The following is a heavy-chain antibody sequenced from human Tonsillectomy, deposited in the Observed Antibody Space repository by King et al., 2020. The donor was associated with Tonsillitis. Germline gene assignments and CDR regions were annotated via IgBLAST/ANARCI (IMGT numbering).Heavy chain of an antibody. Sequence: VQLVESGGGLVQPGGSLRLSCAASGFTFSDHYMDWVRQAPGKGLEWVGRTRSKADSYTTEYAASVKGRFTISRDDSKNSLYLQMNSPKTEDTAVYYCAREEPSRYYYYYMDVWGKGTTVTVSS. J-gene: IGHJ6*03. CDR3: AREEPSRYYYYYMDV. D-gene: IGHD1-14*01. V-gene: IGHV3-72*01. CDR2: TRSKADSYTT. CDR1: GFTFSDHY.